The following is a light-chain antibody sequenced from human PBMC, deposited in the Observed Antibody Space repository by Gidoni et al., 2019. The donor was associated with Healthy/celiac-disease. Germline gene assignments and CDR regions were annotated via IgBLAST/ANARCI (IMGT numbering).Light chain of an antibody. Sequence: DIVMTQSPASLAVSLGERATINCKSSQSVLYSSNNKNYLAWYQQKPGQPPKLLIYWASTRESGVPDRFSGSGSGTDFTLTISSLQAEDVAVYYCQQYDSTPQTFXQXTKVEIK. CDR2: WAS. CDR3: QQYDSTPQT. V-gene: IGKV4-1*01. CDR1: QSVLYSSNNKNY. J-gene: IGKJ1*01.